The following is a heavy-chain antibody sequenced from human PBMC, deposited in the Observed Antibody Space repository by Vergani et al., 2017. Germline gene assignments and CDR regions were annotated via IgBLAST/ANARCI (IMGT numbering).Heavy chain of an antibody. V-gene: IGHV4-39*02. Sequence: QLQLQESGPGLVKPSGTLSLTCTVSGGSISRSTHYWGWIRQPPGKGLEWIGSIYYSGKTYYNPSLKSRVTISVDTSKNHFPLKLSSATASDTAVYYCGRREGNAWQFDFWGQGALVTVSS. CDR3: GRREGNAWQFDF. CDR2: IYYSGKT. CDR1: GGSISRSTHY. D-gene: IGHD2-2*01. J-gene: IGHJ4*02.